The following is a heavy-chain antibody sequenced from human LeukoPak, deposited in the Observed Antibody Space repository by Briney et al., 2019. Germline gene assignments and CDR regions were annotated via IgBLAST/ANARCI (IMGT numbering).Heavy chain of an antibody. D-gene: IGHD5-18*01. J-gene: IGHJ6*03. CDR3: ARGGYSYGWRYYMDV. V-gene: IGHV4-59*01. CDR2: IYYSGST. CDR1: GGSISSYY. Sequence: SETLSLTCTVSGGSISSYYWSWIRQPPGKGLEWIGYIYYSGSTNYNPSLKSRVTISVDTSKNQFSLKLSSVTAADTAVYYCARGGYSYGWRYYMDVWGKGTTVAVSS.